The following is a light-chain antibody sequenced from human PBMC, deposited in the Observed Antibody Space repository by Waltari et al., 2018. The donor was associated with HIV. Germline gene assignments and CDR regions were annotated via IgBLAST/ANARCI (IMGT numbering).Light chain of an antibody. J-gene: IGLJ2*01. CDR1: SGSIDDNY. Sequence: NFMLTQPHSVSESAGNTVTISCTRSSGSIDDNYVQWYQQRPDSAPTTLIYEDNKRPSGVPDRFSGSVDSSSNSASLTISGLKTEDEADYYCQSHGYHIVAFGGGTKLTVL. CDR3: QSHGYHIVA. CDR2: EDN. V-gene: IGLV6-57*04.